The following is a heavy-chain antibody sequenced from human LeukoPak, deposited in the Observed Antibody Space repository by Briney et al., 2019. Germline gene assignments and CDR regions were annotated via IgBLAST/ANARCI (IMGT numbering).Heavy chain of an antibody. CDR2: IRYDGSNK. CDR3: AKARSGYSYGVDY. J-gene: IGHJ4*02. Sequence: PGGSLRLSCAASGFTFSSYGMHWVRQAPGKGLEWVAFIRYDGSNKYYADSVKGRFTISRDNSKNTLYLQMNSLRAEDTAVYYCAKARSGYSYGVDYWGQGTLVTVSS. CDR1: GFTFSSYG. V-gene: IGHV3-30*02. D-gene: IGHD5-18*01.